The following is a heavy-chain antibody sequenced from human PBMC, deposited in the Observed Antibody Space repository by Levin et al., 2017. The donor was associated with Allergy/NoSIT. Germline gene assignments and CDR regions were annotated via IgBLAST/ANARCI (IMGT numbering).Heavy chain of an antibody. CDR3: ARGFASSDLDY. CDR1: GFTFSGHT. J-gene: IGHJ4*02. V-gene: IGHV3-48*01. D-gene: IGHD6-6*01. CDR2: ITTTSGTI. Sequence: GESLKISCAASGFTFSGHTMNWVRQAPGKGLEWISYITTTSGTIYYADSVKGRFTISRDNAKNSLYLQMNNLKAEDTAVYYCARGFASSDLDYWGQGTLVTVSS.